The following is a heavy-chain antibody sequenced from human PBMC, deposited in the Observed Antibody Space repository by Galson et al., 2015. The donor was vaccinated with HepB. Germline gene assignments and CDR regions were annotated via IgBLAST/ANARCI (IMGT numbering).Heavy chain of an antibody. CDR1: GYTFNSYG. J-gene: IGHJ6*02. V-gene: IGHV1-18*01. CDR2: ISAYNGNT. D-gene: IGHD3-10*01. Sequence: SVKVSCKASGYTFNSYGISWVRQAPGQGLEWMGWISAYNGNTKYAQKFQGRVTMTTDPSTSTAYLELRSLRSDDTAVYYCARAIKLLWFGGDLDYSGMDVWGQGTTVTVSS. CDR3: ARAIKLLWFGGDLDYSGMDV.